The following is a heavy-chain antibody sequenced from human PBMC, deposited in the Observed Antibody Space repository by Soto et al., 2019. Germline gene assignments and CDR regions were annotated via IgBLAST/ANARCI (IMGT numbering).Heavy chain of an antibody. Sequence: QVQLVESGGGVVQPGRSLRLSCAASGFTFSSYGMHWVRQAPGKGLEWVAVISYDGSNKYYADSVKGRFTISRDNSKNALYLQMNSLRAEDTAVYYCAKDMEATTVVTYTDFDYWGQGTLVTVSS. CDR2: ISYDGSNK. V-gene: IGHV3-30*18. CDR1: GFTFSSYG. CDR3: AKDMEATTVVTYTDFDY. J-gene: IGHJ4*02. D-gene: IGHD4-17*01.